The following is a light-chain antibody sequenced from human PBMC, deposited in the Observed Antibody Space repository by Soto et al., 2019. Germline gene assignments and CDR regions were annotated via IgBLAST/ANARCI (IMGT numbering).Light chain of an antibody. Sequence: FVMTQSPLSLPVSPGEPASISCRSSQSLMTGSGHVYLDWYLQKPGQSPQLLIFLASNRASGVPDRFSGSVSGADFTLKISRVETDDAGVYYCMQALQIPYTFGQGTKLDIK. J-gene: IGKJ2*01. V-gene: IGKV2-28*01. CDR2: LAS. CDR3: MQALQIPYT. CDR1: QSLMTGSGHVY.